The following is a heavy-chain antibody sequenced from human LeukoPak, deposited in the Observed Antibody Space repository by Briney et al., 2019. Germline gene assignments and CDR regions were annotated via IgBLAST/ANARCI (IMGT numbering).Heavy chain of an antibody. Sequence: PSETLSLTCTVSGYSISSGYYWGWIQQPPGKGLEWIGSIYHSGSTYYNPSLKSRVTISVDTSKNQFSLQLSSVTAADTAVYYCAGDVAAHDFDYWGQGTLVTVSS. CDR1: GYSISSGYY. CDR2: IYHSGST. D-gene: IGHD6-6*01. CDR3: AGDVAAHDFDY. J-gene: IGHJ4*02. V-gene: IGHV4-38-2*02.